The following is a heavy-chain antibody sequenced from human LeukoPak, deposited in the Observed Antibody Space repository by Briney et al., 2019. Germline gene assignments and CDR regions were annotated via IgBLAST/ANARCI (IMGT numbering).Heavy chain of an antibody. CDR2: IWFDGNNK. J-gene: IGHJ4*02. CDR3: ARGNPAVGDY. D-gene: IGHD4-23*01. CDR1: GFTFSNYA. V-gene: IGHV3-33*08. Sequence: PGGSLRLSCSASGFTFSNYAMHWVRQAPGKGLEWVAVIWFDGNNKYYADSVKGRFTISRDNSKNTLYLQMNSLRAEDTAVYYCARGNPAVGDYWGQGTLVTVSS.